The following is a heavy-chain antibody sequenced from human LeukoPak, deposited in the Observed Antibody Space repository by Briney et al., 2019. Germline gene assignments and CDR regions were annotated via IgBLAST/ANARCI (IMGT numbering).Heavy chain of an antibody. CDR3: ARDMEAVVGRGGFDY. Sequence: GGSLRLSCAASGFTVSSNYMSWVRQAPGKGLEWVSVIYSGGSTYYADSAEGRFTISRENAKNSLYLQLNSLRAEDTAVYYCARDMEAVVGRGGFDYWGQGTLVTVSS. D-gene: IGHD6-19*01. CDR2: IYSGGST. J-gene: IGHJ4*02. CDR1: GFTVSSNY. V-gene: IGHV3-66*01.